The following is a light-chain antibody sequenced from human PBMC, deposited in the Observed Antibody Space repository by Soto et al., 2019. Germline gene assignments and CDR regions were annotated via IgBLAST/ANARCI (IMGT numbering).Light chain of an antibody. V-gene: IGKV1-9*01. CDR3: QHYNSYSEA. J-gene: IGKJ1*01. CDR2: AAS. Sequence: DIQLTQSPSLLSASVGDRVTITCRASQGISTSLAWYQQKPGKAPKLLIYAASTVQSGVPSRFSGSGSGTDFTLTISSLQPEDFATFYCQHYNSYSEAFGQGTKVELK. CDR1: QGISTS.